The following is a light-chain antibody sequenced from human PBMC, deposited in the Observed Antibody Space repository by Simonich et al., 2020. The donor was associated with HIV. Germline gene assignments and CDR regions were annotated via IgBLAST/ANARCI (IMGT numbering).Light chain of an antibody. CDR3: QQYYITPQT. Sequence: DIVMTQSPDSLAVSLGERATINCKSSQSVLYSSNNMNYLAWYQQKPGQPPKLLIYWASTRESGVPDRCSGSGSGTDFTLTISSLQAEDVAVYYCQQYYITPQTFGQGTKVEIK. J-gene: IGKJ1*01. V-gene: IGKV4-1*01. CDR1: QSVLYSSNNMNY. CDR2: WAS.